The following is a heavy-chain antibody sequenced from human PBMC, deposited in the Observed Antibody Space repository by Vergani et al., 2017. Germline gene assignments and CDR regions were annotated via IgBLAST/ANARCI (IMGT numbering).Heavy chain of an antibody. J-gene: IGHJ4*02. V-gene: IGHV3-48*01. Sequence: DVQLVESGGGLVQPGGSLRLSCAASGFTFRYFSMIWVRQAPGKGLEWISYISSNVGGTDYADSVKGRFTISRDNAKNSLYVQMSSLTIEATAVYYCARGSKMGIAYWGQGTLVTVSS. CDR3: ARGSKMGIAY. CDR2: ISSNVGGT. CDR1: GFTFRYFS. D-gene: IGHD7-27*01.